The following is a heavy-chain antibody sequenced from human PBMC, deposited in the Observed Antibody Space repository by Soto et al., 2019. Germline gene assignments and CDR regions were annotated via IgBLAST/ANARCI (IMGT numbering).Heavy chain of an antibody. J-gene: IGHJ6*03. D-gene: IGHD3-3*01. CDR1: GFTFSSYA. V-gene: IGHV3-23*01. CDR2: ISGSGGST. CDR3: ANGYYDFWSGFTYYMDV. Sequence: GGSLRLSCAASGFTFSSYAMSWVRQAPGKGLEWVSAISGSGGSTYYADSVKGRFTISRDNSKNTLYLQMNSLRAEDTAVYYCANGYYDFWSGFTYYMDVWGKGTTVTVSS.